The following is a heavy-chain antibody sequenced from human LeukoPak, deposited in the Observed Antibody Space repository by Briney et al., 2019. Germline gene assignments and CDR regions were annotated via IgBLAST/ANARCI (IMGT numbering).Heavy chain of an antibody. CDR3: APSPFDI. J-gene: IGHJ3*02. CDR1: GFSPSNARIG. CDR2: IFSNDEK. Sequence: GPTLVNPTQTLTLTCTVSGFSPSNARIGVSWIRQPPGKALEWLAHIFSNDEKSYSTSLKSRLTISKDTSKSQVVLTMTNMDPVHTATYYCAPSPFDIWGQGTMVTVSS. V-gene: IGHV2-26*01.